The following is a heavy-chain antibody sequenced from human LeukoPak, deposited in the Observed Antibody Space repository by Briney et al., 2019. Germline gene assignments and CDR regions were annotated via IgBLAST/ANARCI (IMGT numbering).Heavy chain of an antibody. V-gene: IGHV3-23*01. D-gene: IGHD6-13*01. CDR3: AKDRRAAAAPQGAFDI. J-gene: IGHJ3*02. CDR2: ISNSGINT. Sequence: GGSLRLSCAASGFSFSSYAMNWVRQAPGKGLEWVSVISNSGINTYYGDSVKGRFTISRDNSKNTLFLQMNSLRAEDTAVYYCAKDRRAAAAPQGAFDIWGQGTMVTVSS. CDR1: GFSFSSYA.